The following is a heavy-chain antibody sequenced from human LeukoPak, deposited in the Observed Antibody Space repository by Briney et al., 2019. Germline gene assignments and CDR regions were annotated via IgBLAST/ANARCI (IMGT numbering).Heavy chain of an antibody. CDR3: ARDMTGARDY. J-gene: IGHJ4*02. CDR1: DFTFNNQW. V-gene: IGHV3-74*01. D-gene: IGHD3-9*01. Sequence: PGGSLRLSCAASDFTFNNQWVRWVRQAPGKGLVWVSRINPEETTTDYADSVKGRFTISRDNAKNTVYLQMNSLRADDTAVYHCARDMTGARDYWGQGTLVTVSS. CDR2: INPEETTT.